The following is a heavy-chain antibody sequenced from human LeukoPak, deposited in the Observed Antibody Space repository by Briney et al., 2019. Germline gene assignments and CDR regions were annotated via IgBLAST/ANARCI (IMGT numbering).Heavy chain of an antibody. CDR2: INHSGST. CDR3: ARGLGIVVVTALPSWFDP. Sequence: SETLSLTCAVYSGSFSGYYWSWIRQPPGKGLEWIGEINHSGSTNYNPSLKSRVTISVDTSKNQFSLKLSSVTAADTAVYYCARGLGIVVVTALPSWFDPWGQGTLVTVSS. J-gene: IGHJ5*02. D-gene: IGHD2-21*02. CDR1: SGSFSGYY. V-gene: IGHV4-34*01.